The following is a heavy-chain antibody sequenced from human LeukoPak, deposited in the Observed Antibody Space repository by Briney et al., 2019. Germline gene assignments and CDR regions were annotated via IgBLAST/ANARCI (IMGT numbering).Heavy chain of an antibody. J-gene: IGHJ1*01. V-gene: IGHV3-23*01. Sequence: GGSLRLSCAASGFTFSSYAMSWVRQAPGKGLEWVSAISGSGGSTYYADSVKGRFTISRDNFKNTLYLQMNSLRAEDTAVYYCASHSSGWYEEYFQHWGQGTLVTVSS. CDR2: ISGSGGST. D-gene: IGHD6-19*01. CDR1: GFTFSSYA. CDR3: ASHSSGWYEEYFQH.